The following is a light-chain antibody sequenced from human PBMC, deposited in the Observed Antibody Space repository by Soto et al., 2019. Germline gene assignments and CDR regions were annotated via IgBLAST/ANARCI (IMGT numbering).Light chain of an antibody. CDR1: QSVRSNF. CDR2: GAS. Sequence: EIVLTQSPGTLSLSPGERATLSCRASQSVRSNFLAWYQQRPGQAPRLLIYGASNRATGIPDRFSGSGSGTDFTLTISRLEPEDFALYYSQQYHSSPGTTFGPAPKVDIK. CDR3: QQYHSSPGTT. J-gene: IGKJ3*01. V-gene: IGKV3-20*01.